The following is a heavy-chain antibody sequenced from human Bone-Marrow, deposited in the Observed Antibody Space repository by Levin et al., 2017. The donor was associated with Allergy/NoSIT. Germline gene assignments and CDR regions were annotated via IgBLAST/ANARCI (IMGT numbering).Heavy chain of an antibody. CDR3: ARDTPLGVGEGLGAFDI. J-gene: IGHJ3*02. CDR2: ISSSSSYI. D-gene: IGHD3-16*01. V-gene: IGHV3-21*01. CDR1: GFTFSSYS. Sequence: PGGSLRLSCAASGFTFSSYSMNWVRQAPGKGLEWVSSISSSSSYIYYADSVKGRFTISRDNAKNSLYLQMNSLRAEDTAVYYCARDTPLGVGEGLGAFDIWGQGTMVTVSS.